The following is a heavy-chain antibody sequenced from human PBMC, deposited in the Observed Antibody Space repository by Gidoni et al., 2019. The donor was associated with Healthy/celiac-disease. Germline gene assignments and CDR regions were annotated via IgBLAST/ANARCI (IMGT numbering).Heavy chain of an antibody. CDR3: AHRRCSSTSCYSWFDP. J-gene: IGHJ5*02. Sequence: QITLTESGPTLVKPTQTLPLPCTFSGFSLSTSGVGVGWIRQPPGKALEWLALIYWDDDKRYSPSLKSRLTITKDTSKNQVVLTMTNMDPVDTATYYCAHRRCSSTSCYSWFDPWGQGTLVTVSS. D-gene: IGHD2-2*02. V-gene: IGHV2-5*02. CDR2: IYWDDDK. CDR1: GFSLSTSGVG.